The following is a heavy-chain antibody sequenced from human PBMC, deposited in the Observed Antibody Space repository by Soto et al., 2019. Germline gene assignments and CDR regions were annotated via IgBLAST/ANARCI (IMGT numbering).Heavy chain of an antibody. J-gene: IGHJ4*02. CDR3: ASERLCGADCYFFDN. Sequence: SCKTSGYSFTNYLMNWVRQAPGKGLEWISKISGSNNNIYYADSVRGRFTISRDNAKNSLYLQMNSLRAEDTAIYYCASERLCGADCYFFDNWGQGTQVTVSS. D-gene: IGHD2-21*02. V-gene: IGHV3-48*03. CDR1: GYSFTNYL. CDR2: ISGSNNNI.